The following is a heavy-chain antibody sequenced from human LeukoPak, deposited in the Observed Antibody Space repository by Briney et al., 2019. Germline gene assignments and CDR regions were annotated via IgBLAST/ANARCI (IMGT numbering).Heavy chain of an antibody. Sequence: GGSLRLPCAASGFTFSSYGMHWVRQAPGKGLEWVAFIRYDGSNKYYADSVKGRFTISRDNSKNTLYLQMNSLRAEDTAVYYCAKDMGSGYSGYDYDYWGQGTLVTVSS. J-gene: IGHJ4*02. CDR1: GFTFSSYG. V-gene: IGHV3-30*02. D-gene: IGHD5-12*01. CDR3: AKDMGSGYSGYDYDY. CDR2: IRYDGSNK.